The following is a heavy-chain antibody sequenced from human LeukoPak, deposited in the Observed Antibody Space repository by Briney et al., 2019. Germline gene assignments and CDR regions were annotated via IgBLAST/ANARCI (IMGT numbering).Heavy chain of an antibody. Sequence: GGSLRLSCASSGFTFSSYEMNWVRQAPGKGLEWVSYISSSGSTIYYADSVKGRFTISRDNAKNSLYLQMNSLRAEDTAVYYCARVRSGWYEDYWGQGTLVTVSS. CDR1: GFTFSSYE. D-gene: IGHD6-19*01. CDR3: ARVRSGWYEDY. CDR2: ISSSGSTI. J-gene: IGHJ4*02. V-gene: IGHV3-48*03.